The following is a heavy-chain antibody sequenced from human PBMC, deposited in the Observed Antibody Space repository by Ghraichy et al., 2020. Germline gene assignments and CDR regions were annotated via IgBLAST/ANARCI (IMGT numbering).Heavy chain of an antibody. J-gene: IGHJ3*02. D-gene: IGHD3-10*01. CDR2: ISSSSSYI. Sequence: GGSLRLSCAASGFTFSSYSMNWVRQAPGKGLEWVSSISSSSSYIYYADSVKGRFTISRDNAKNSLYLQMNSLRAEDTAVYYCARDDPFVRDAFGIWGQGTLVTVSS. CDR3: ARDDPFVRDAFGI. CDR1: GFTFSSYS. V-gene: IGHV3-21*01.